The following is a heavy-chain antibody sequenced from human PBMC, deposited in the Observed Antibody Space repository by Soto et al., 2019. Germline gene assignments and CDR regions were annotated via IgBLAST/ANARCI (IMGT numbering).Heavy chain of an antibody. V-gene: IGHV3-23*01. CDR3: AKNPGYYYDSTGYHFDY. CDR1: EFTFSNYA. Sequence: RGSLRLSCAASEFTFSNYAMSWVRQAPGKGLEWVSAISYGGGTTYYADSVKGRVTISRDNSKNTLYLQMNSLRAEDTAVYYCAKNPGYYYDSTGYHFDYWGQGT. D-gene: IGHD3-22*01. CDR2: ISYGGGTT. J-gene: IGHJ4*02.